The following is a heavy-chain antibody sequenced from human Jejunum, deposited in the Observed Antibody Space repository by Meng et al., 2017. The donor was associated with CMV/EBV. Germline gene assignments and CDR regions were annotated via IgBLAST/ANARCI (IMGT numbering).Heavy chain of an antibody. CDR2: TNSDGSST. D-gene: IGHD4-23*01. CDR3: AREVGFRDYGGNRRVGCMDV. CDR1: SYW. Sequence: SYWMHWVRQAPGKGLVWVSRTNSDGSSTSYADSVKGRFTISRDNAKNTLHLQMNSLRAEDTAVYYCAREVGFRDYGGNRRVGCMDVWGQGTTVTVSS. J-gene: IGHJ6*02. V-gene: IGHV3-74*01.